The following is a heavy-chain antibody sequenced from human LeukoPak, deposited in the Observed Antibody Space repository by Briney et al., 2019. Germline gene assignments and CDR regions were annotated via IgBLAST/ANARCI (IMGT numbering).Heavy chain of an antibody. J-gene: IGHJ4*02. CDR2: ISGTGGIT. Sequence: QPGGSLRLSCAASGFTFSSYSMSWVRQAPGKGLEWVSVISGTGGITYYADSVKGRFTISRDNSKNTLYLQMNSLRAEDTAIYYCAKRGFCTSTSCLHYFDYWGQGALVTVPS. CDR3: AKRGFCTSTSCLHYFDY. CDR1: GFTFSSYS. D-gene: IGHD2-2*01. V-gene: IGHV3-23*01.